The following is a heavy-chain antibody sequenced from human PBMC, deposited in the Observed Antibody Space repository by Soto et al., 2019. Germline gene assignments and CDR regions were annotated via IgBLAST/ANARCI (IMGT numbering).Heavy chain of an antibody. Sequence: QVQLQESGPGLVKPSETLSLTCTVSGGSISSYYWSWIRQPPGKGLEWIGYIYYSGSTNYNPSLKSRVTISVDTSKNQFSLKLSSVTAADTAVYYCARGRITMVRGVLPYFDYWGQGTLVTVSS. CDR3: ARGRITMVRGVLPYFDY. D-gene: IGHD3-10*01. CDR2: IYYSGST. CDR1: GGSISSYY. J-gene: IGHJ4*02. V-gene: IGHV4-59*01.